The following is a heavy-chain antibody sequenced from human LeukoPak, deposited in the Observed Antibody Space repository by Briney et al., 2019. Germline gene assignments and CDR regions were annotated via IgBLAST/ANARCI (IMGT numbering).Heavy chain of an antibody. CDR3: AKDRGPQQPDIGGFDY. CDR2: ISDSGGST. V-gene: IGHV3-23*01. CDR1: GFTFSSNA. D-gene: IGHD6-13*01. Sequence: GSLRLSCAASGFTFSSNAMSWVRQAPGKGLEWVSAISDSGGSTYYADSVKGRFTISRDNSKNTLYLQMNSLRAEDTAVYYCAKDRGPQQPDIGGFDYWGQGTLVTVSS. J-gene: IGHJ4*02.